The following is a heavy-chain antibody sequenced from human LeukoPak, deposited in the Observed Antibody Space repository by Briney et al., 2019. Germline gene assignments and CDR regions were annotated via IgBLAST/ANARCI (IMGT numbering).Heavy chain of an antibody. D-gene: IGHD6-19*01. CDR3: AKDRYSSGWYVPNYFDY. CDR1: GFTFDDYA. CDR2: ISWNSGSI. V-gene: IGHV3-9*01. Sequence: GGSLRLSCAASGFTFDDYAMHWVRQAPGKGLEWVSGISWNSGSIGYADSVKGRFTISRDNAKNSLYLHMNSLRAEDTALYYCAKDRYSSGWYVPNYFDYWGQGTLVTVSS. J-gene: IGHJ4*02.